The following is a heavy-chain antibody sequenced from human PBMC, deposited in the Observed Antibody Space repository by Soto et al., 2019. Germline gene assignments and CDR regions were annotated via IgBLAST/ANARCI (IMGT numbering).Heavy chain of an antibody. V-gene: IGHV3-30*18. Sequence: QVQLVESGGGVVQPGRSLRLSCEASGFSLSTYGMHWVRQAPGKGLDRVAVISYDGSNKYHADSVKGRFTISRDNSRNTLYLLMNSLRLDDTAVYYYAKDAHRSLGFDFSQWGQGTLFTVSS. CDR2: ISYDGSNK. D-gene: IGHD5-12*01. CDR1: GFSLSTYG. J-gene: IGHJ4*02. CDR3: AKDAHRSLGFDFSQ.